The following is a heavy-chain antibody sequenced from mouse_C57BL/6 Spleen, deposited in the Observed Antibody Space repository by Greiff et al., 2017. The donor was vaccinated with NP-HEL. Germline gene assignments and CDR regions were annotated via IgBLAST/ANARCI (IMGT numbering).Heavy chain of an antibody. J-gene: IGHJ3*01. D-gene: IGHD2-3*01. CDR2: IWGVGST. V-gene: IGHV2-6*01. CDR1: GFSLTSYG. Sequence: VQVVESGPGLVAPSQSLSITCTVSGFSLTSYGVDWVRQSPGKGLEWLGVIWGVGSTNYNSALKSRLSISKDNSKSQVFLKMNSLQTDDTAMYYCASRWMGFAYWGQGTLVTVSA. CDR3: ASRWMGFAY.